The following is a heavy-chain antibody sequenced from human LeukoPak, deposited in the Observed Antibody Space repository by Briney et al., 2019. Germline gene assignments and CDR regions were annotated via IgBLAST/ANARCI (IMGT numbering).Heavy chain of an antibody. CDR1: GGSISSYY. V-gene: IGHV4-4*07. CDR2: IYTSGST. J-gene: IGHJ4*02. CDR3: ARGGGRWLQFLYFDY. Sequence: SETLSLTCTVSGGSISSYYWSWIRQPAGKGLEWIGRIYTSGSTNYNPSLKSRVTMSVDTSKNQFSLKLSSVTAADTAVYYCARGGGRWLQFLYFDYWGQGTLVTVSS. D-gene: IGHD5-24*01.